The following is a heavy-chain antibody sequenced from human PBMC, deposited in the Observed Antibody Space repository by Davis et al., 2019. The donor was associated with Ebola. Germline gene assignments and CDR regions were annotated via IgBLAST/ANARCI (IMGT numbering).Heavy chain of an antibody. CDR1: GYTFTSYY. Sequence: ASVKVSCKASGYTFTSYYMHWVRQAPGQGLEWMGIINPSGGSTGYAQKFQGRVTMTRNTSISTAYMELSSLRSDDTAVYFCARGLIWDYYYMDVWAKGTTVTVSS. J-gene: IGHJ6*03. CDR2: INPSGGST. CDR3: ARGLIWDYYYMDV. D-gene: IGHD3-16*01. V-gene: IGHV1-46*01.